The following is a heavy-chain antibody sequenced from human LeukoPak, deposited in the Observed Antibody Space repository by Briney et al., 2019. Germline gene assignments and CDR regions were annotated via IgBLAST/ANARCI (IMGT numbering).Heavy chain of an antibody. CDR2: INHSGST. CDR1: GGSFSGYY. D-gene: IGHD6-6*01. Sequence: SETLSLTCAVYGGSFSGYYWSWIRQPPGKGLEWIGEINHSGSTNYNPSLKSRVTISVDTSKNQFSLKLSSVTAADTAVYYCARYRSFTPSFLFDYCGQGTLVTVSS. CDR3: ARYRSFTPSFLFDY. V-gene: IGHV4-34*01. J-gene: IGHJ4*02.